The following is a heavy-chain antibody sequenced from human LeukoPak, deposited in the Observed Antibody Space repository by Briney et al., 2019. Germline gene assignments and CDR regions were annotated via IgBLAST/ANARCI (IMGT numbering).Heavy chain of an antibody. CDR2: IRQTGGEM. Sequence: GGSLRLSCAASGFTFSSYWMSWVRQAPGKGLEWVANIRQTGGEMYYVDSVKGRFTISRDNSKNTLYLQMNSLRAEDTAVYYCAKPYDSSGLPWDFFDYWGQGTLVTVSS. D-gene: IGHD3-22*01. J-gene: IGHJ4*02. CDR1: GFTFSSYW. CDR3: AKPYDSSGLPWDFFDY. V-gene: IGHV3-7*03.